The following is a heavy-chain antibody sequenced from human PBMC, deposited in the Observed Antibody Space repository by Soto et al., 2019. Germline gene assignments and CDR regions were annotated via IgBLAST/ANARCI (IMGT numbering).Heavy chain of an antibody. D-gene: IGHD4-17*01. CDR2: IYYSGST. CDR3: ARAFKHRVTVTTARAKNWFDP. J-gene: IGHJ5*02. CDR1: GGSISSYY. V-gene: IGHV4-59*08. Sequence: SETLSLTCTVSGGSISSYYWSWIRQPPGKGLEWIGYIYYSGSTNYNPSLKSRVTISVDTSKNQFSLKLSSVTAADTAVYYCARAFKHRVTVTTARAKNWFDPWGQGTLVTVSS.